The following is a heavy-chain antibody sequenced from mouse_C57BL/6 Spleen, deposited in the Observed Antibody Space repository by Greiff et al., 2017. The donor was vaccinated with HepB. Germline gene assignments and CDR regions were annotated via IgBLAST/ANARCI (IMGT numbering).Heavy chain of an antibody. D-gene: IGHD1-1*01. CDR2: INPGSGGT. CDR1: GYAFTNYL. Sequence: QVQLKESGAELVRPGTSVKVSCKASGYAFTNYLIEWVKQRPGQGLEWIGVINPGSGGTNYNEKFKGKATLTADKSSSTAYMQISSLSSEDSAVYFCARRIFDYYGSSYYFDYWGQGTTLTVSS. V-gene: IGHV1-54*01. J-gene: IGHJ2*01. CDR3: ARRIFDYYGSSYYFDY.